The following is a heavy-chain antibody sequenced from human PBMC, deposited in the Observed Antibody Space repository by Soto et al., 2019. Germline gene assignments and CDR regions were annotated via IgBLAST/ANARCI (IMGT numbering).Heavy chain of an antibody. CDR2: ISAYNGNT. CDR3: ARDTGDRNYINWFDP. Sequence: QVQLVQSGAEVKKPGASVKVSCKASGYTFTSYGISWVRQAPGQGLEWMGWISAYNGNTNYAQKLQGRVTMTTDTSTSTGYMELRSLRSDDTAVYYCARDTGDRNYINWFDPWGQGTLVTVSS. D-gene: IGHD1-7*01. V-gene: IGHV1-18*01. J-gene: IGHJ5*02. CDR1: GYTFTSYG.